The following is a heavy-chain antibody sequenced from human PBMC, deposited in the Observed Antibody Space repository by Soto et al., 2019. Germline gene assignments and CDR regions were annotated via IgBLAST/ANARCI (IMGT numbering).Heavy chain of an antibody. V-gene: IGHV3-15*07. D-gene: IGHD3-3*01. CDR2: IKSKTDGGTT. CDR1: GVTFSNAW. CDR3: TTELAPRITIFGVVFVQDY. Sequence: GGSLRLSCAASGVTFSNAWMNWVRQDPGKGLEWVGRIKSKTDGGTTDYAAPVKGRFTISRDDSKNTLYLQMNSLKTEDTAVYYCTTELAPRITIFGVVFVQDYWGQGTLVTVSS. J-gene: IGHJ4*02.